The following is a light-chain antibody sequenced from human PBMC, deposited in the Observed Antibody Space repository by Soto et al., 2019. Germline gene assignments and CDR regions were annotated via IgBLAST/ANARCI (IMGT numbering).Light chain of an antibody. Sequence: DIPMTQIPSTLSASVGDRVTITCRASQSIRSWLAWYQQKPGKAPNLLIYKASSLPSGVPSRFSGSGYGTEFTLTISSLQPDDIATYYCQQYDSYSTFGGGTKVQIK. J-gene: IGKJ4*01. V-gene: IGKV1-5*03. CDR3: QQYDSYST. CDR2: KAS. CDR1: QSIRSW.